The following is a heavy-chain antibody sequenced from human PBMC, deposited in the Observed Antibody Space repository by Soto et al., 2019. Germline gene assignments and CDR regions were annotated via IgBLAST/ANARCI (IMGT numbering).Heavy chain of an antibody. CDR1: GYTFTSYG. CDR3: ARDSAYYYESRADGNFQH. V-gene: IGHV1-18*01. Sequence: ASVKVSCKASGYTFTSYGITWVRQAPGQGLEWMGWINAYNGNTNYGQKLQGRVSMTTDTSTSTAYMELRSLRSDDTAVYYCARDSAYYYESRADGNFQHWGQGTLVTV. D-gene: IGHD3-22*01. CDR2: INAYNGNT. J-gene: IGHJ1*01.